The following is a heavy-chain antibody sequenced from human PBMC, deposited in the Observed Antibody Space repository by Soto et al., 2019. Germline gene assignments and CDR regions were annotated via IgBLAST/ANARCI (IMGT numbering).Heavy chain of an antibody. D-gene: IGHD3-10*01. Sequence: ASETLSLTCAVYGGSFSGYYWSWIRQPPGKGLEWIGEINHSGSTNYNPSLKSRVTISVDTSKNQFSLKLSSVTAADTAVYYCARARVNGSGSSNQYYYGMDVWGQGTTVTVSS. CDR1: GGSFSGYY. J-gene: IGHJ6*02. V-gene: IGHV4-34*01. CDR2: INHSGST. CDR3: ARARVNGSGSSNQYYYGMDV.